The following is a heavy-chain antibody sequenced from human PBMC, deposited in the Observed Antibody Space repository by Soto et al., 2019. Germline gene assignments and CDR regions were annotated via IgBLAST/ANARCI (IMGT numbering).Heavy chain of an antibody. J-gene: IGHJ4*02. V-gene: IGHV4-39*01. CDR1: GGSISTTNYY. Sequence: SETLSLTCTVSGGSISTTNYYWGWIRQPPGKGLEWIGSMYYSGNTYYNPSLKSRVTMSVDTSKNQFSLKLSSVTAADTAVYYCATLPSTGYDFWSGYYLFDNWGQGTLVT. CDR3: ATLPSTGYDFWSGYYLFDN. D-gene: IGHD3-3*01. CDR2: MYYSGNT.